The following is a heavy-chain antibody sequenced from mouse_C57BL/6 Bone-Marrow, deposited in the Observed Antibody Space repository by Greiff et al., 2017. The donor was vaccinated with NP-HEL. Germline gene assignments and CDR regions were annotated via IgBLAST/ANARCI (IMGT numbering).Heavy chain of an antibody. CDR2: IYLGAGDT. CDR3: ARGAY. CDR1: GYAFSSNW. J-gene: IGHJ3*01. V-gene: IGHV1-80*01. Sequence: VQLQQSGAELVKPGASVKISCKASGYAFSSNWANRGKQRPGKGLVRTGQIYLGAGDTNYNGKFKDKASLTADKSSSTAYMQLSSLTSEDSAVYFCARGAYWGQGTLVTVSA.